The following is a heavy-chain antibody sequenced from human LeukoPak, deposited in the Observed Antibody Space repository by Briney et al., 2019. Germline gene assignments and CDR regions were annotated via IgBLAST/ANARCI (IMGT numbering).Heavy chain of an antibody. D-gene: IGHD3-9*01. V-gene: IGHV4-39*01. CDR2: IYYSGST. CDR3: ARVYYDILTGYYPSYYFDY. CDR1: GGSISSSSYY. Sequence: SETLSLTCTVSGGSISSSSYYWGWIRQPPGKGLEWIGSIYYSGSTYYNPSLKGRVTISVDTSKNQFSLKLSSVTAADTAVYYCARVYYDILTGYYPSYYFDYWGQGTLVTVSS. J-gene: IGHJ4*02.